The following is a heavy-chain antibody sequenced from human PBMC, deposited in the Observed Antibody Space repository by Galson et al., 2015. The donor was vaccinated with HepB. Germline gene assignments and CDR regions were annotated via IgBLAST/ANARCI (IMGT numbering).Heavy chain of an antibody. J-gene: IGHJ5*02. CDR1: GFTFSNYT. CDR2: ISNDGINK. V-gene: IGHV3-30-3*01. D-gene: IGHD6-13*01. Sequence: SLRLSCAASGFTFSNYTMHWVRQAPGKGLEWVAVISNDGINKRYADSVKGRLTISRDNSKNTLYLQMNSLRDEDTAVYYCVRDKRNSSNWYGWFDPWGQGTLVTVSS. CDR3: VRDKRNSSNWYGWFDP.